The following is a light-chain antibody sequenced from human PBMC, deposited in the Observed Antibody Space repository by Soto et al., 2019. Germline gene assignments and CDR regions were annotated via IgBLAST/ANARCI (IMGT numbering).Light chain of an antibody. V-gene: IGLV2-11*01. Sequence: QSALTQPRSVSGSHGQSVTISCTGTSSDVGGYNSVSWYQHHPGKAPKLMIYDVRKRPSGVPDRFSGSKSDNTASLTISGLQAEDEADYYCYSYAGRYTYVFGTGTKLTVL. CDR2: DVR. CDR1: SSDVGGYNS. J-gene: IGLJ1*01. CDR3: YSYAGRYTYV.